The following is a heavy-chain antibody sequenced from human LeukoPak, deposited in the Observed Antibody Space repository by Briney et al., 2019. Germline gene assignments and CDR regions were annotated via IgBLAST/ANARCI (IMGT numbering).Heavy chain of an antibody. J-gene: IGHJ5*02. CDR1: GGSISSYY. CDR2: IYYSGST. D-gene: IGHD3-22*01. Sequence: SETLSLTCTVSGGSISSYYWSWIRQPPGKGLEWIGYIYYSGSTNYNPSLKSRVTISVDTSKNQFSLKLSSVTAADTAVYYCARWGYYDSSGLTPDNWFDPWGQGTLVTVSS. V-gene: IGHV4-59*01. CDR3: ARWGYYDSSGLTPDNWFDP.